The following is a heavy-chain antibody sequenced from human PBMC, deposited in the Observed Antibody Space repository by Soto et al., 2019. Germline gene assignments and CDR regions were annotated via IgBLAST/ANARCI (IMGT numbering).Heavy chain of an antibody. V-gene: IGHV3-23*01. CDR1: EVKGISYA. Sequence: PLGSQRLCCASSEVKGISYAMSWVRQTRGKGLEWVSAISGSGGSTYYADSVKGRFTISRDNSKNTLYLQMNSLRAEDTAVYYCANVGAYGNSYGMDFWGQRTTVTVSS. CDR2: ISGSGGST. J-gene: IGHJ6*02. CDR3: ANVGAYGNSYGMDF. D-gene: IGHD2-21*01.